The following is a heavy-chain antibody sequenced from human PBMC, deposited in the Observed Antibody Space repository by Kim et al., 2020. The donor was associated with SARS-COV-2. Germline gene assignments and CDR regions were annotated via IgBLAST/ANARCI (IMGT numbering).Heavy chain of an antibody. CDR3: ARGEVGYYGSGVDY. CDR1: GFTFSSYE. D-gene: IGHD3-10*01. V-gene: IGHV3-48*03. Sequence: GGSLRLSCAASGFTFSSYEMNWVRQAPGKGLEWVSYISSSGSTIYYADSVKGRFTISRDNAKNSLYLQMNSLRAEDTAVYYCARGEVGYYGSGVDYWGQGTLVTVSS. J-gene: IGHJ4*02. CDR2: ISSSGSTI.